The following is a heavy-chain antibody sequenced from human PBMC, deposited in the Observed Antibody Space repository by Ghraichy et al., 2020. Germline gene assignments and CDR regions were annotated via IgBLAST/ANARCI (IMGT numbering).Heavy chain of an antibody. CDR2: IFSNDEK. J-gene: IGHJ5*02. D-gene: IGHD1-7*01. CDR1: GFSLSNARMG. CDR3: ARIPRTTYWFDP. V-gene: IGHV2-26*01. Sequence: SGPTLKPTETLTLTCTVSGFSLSNARMGVSWIRQPPGKALEWLAHIFSNDEKSYSTSLKSRLTISKDTSKSQVVLTMTNMDPVDTATYYCARIPRTTYWFDPWGQGTLVTVSS.